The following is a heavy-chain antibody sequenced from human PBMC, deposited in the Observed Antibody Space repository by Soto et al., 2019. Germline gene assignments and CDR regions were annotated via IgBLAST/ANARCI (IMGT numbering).Heavy chain of an antibody. V-gene: IGHV3-48*03. CDR1: GFTFSSYE. CDR3: ARDDPVWSLVPNWFDP. Sequence: LRLSCAASGFTFSSYEMNWVRQAPGKGLEWVSYISSSGSTIYYADSVKGRFTISRDNAKNSLYLQMNSLRAEDTAVYYCARDDPVWSLVPNWFDPWGQGTLVTVSS. CDR2: ISSSGSTI. J-gene: IGHJ5*02. D-gene: IGHD6-13*01.